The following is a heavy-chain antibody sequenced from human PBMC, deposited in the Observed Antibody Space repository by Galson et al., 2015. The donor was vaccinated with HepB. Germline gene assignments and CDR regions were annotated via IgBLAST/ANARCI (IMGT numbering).Heavy chain of an antibody. V-gene: IGHV4-34*01. D-gene: IGHD3-3*01. J-gene: IGHJ5*02. Sequence: SETLSLTCAVYGGSFSGYYWNWIRQPPGKGLEWIGEINHGGIANYNPSLKSRLTFSIDTSNSHFSLRLRSVSAADTAVYYCARRAPISMFGQTQGFSPWGQGTLVIVSS. CDR3: ARRAPISMFGQTQGFSP. CDR1: GGSFSGYY. CDR2: INHGGIA.